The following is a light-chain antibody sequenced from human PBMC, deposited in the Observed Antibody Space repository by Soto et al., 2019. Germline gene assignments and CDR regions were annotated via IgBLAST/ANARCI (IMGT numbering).Light chain of an antibody. J-gene: IGKJ4*01. V-gene: IGKV3-20*01. CDR3: EQYGTTPLT. Sequence: EIVLTQSPGTLSLSPRERATLSCRASQSVANNCLAWYQQKPGQAPRFLIYDASSRATGTPDRFSGSGSGTDFTLTISRLEPEDFAVYYCEQYGTTPLTFGGGTKVEIK. CDR2: DAS. CDR1: QSVANNC.